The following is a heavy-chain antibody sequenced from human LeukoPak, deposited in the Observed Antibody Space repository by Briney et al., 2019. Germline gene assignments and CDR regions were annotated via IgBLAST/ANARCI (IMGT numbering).Heavy chain of an antibody. CDR3: ARDVLTGPDYYYYGMDV. CDR2: IIPVFGTA. V-gene: IGHV1-69*13. Sequence: SLKVSCKASGGTFSSYAISWVRQTPGQGLEWMGEIIPVFGTANYAQKFQGRVTITADESTSTAYMELSSLRSEDTAVYYCARDVLTGPDYYYYGMDVWGQGTTVTVSS. J-gene: IGHJ6*02. CDR1: GGTFSSYA. D-gene: IGHD3-10*01.